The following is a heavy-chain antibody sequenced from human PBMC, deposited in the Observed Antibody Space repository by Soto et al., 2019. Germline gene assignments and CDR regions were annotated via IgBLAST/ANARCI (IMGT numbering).Heavy chain of an antibody. V-gene: IGHV3-23*01. CDR3: ARSRSGAVADSFDF. Sequence: GGSLRLSCAASGFTFNTYAMSWVRQAPGKGLEWVSAISDSGGRTYYVDSVKGRFTISRDNSKDTVYLQMNSLRDEDSAMFYCARSRSGAVADSFDFWGQGTLVTVSS. CDR2: ISDSGGRT. D-gene: IGHD3-10*01. CDR1: GFTFNTYA. J-gene: IGHJ4*02.